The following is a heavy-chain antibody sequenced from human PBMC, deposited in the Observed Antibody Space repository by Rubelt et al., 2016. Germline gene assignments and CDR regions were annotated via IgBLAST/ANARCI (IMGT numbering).Heavy chain of an antibody. CDR1: GGTFSSYA. CDR2: LIPIFGPA. J-gene: IGHJ3*02. CDR3: ARDLVGVVITTHDAFDI. D-gene: IGHD3-22*01. Sequence: QVQLVQSGAEVKKPGSSVKVSCKASGGTFSSYAISWVRQAPGQGLEWMGGLIPIFGPANYAQKVQGRVTITADKSTSTAYMELSSLRSEDTAVYYCARDLVGVVITTHDAFDIWGQGTMVTVSS. V-gene: IGHV1-69*06.